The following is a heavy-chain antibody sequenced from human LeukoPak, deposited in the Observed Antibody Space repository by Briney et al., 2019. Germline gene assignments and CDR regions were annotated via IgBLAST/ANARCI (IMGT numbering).Heavy chain of an antibody. D-gene: IGHD6-19*01. CDR3: ARDPSSIANWFDP. Sequence: GGSLRLSCAASGFTFSDYYMSWNRQAPGKGLEWASYISSSGSTIYYADSVKGRFTISRDNAKNSLYLQMNSLRAEDTAVYYCARDPSSIANWFDPWGQGTLVTVSS. V-gene: IGHV3-11*01. CDR2: ISSSGSTI. CDR1: GFTFSDYY. J-gene: IGHJ5*02.